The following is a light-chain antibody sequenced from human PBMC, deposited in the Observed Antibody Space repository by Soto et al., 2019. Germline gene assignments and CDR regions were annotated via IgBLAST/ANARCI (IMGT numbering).Light chain of an antibody. Sequence: QLVLTQPPSASASLGASVTLTCTLSSGYSNYKEDWYQQRPGKGPRFVMRVGTGGIVGSKGDGIPDRFSVLGSGLNRYLTIKNSQEEDESDYHCGADHGSGSNFVVFGGGTKLTVL. CDR2: VGTGGIVG. J-gene: IGLJ2*01. V-gene: IGLV9-49*01. CDR3: GADHGSGSNFVV. CDR1: SGYSNYK.